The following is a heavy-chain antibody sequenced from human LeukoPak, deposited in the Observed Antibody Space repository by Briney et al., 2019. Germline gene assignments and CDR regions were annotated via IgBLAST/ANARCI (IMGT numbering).Heavy chain of an antibody. V-gene: IGHV4-59*01. CDR3: ARSPVLYYFDY. CDR1: AGSISSYY. CDR2: IHYSGST. Sequence: SETLSLTCTASAGSISSYYWSWIRQPPGKGLEWIGYIHYSGSTNYNPSLKSRVTISVDTSQNQFSLKLSSVTAADTAVYHCARSPVLYYFDYWGQGTLVTVSS. J-gene: IGHJ4*02.